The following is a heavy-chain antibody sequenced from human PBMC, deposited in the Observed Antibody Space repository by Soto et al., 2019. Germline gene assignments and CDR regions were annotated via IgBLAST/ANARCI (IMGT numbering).Heavy chain of an antibody. V-gene: IGHV3-66*01. CDR2: IYSGGST. Sequence: EVQLVESGGGLVQPGGSLRLSCAASGFTVSSNYMTWVRQAPGKGLEWVSVIYSGGSTYYADSVKGRFTISRDNSKNTLSLQMNSLRAEDTAVYYCASDSGLSGSSFMDVWGQGTTVTVS. CDR3: ASDSGLSGSSFMDV. J-gene: IGHJ6*02. CDR1: GFTVSSNY. D-gene: IGHD1-26*01.